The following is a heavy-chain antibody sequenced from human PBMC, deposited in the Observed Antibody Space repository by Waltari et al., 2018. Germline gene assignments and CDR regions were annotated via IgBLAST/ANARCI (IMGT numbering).Heavy chain of an antibody. D-gene: IGHD5-18*01. V-gene: IGHV3-30*02. J-gene: IGHJ4*02. CDR3: AKVHGIPN. CDR1: GFTFSSYG. Sequence: QVQLVESGGGVVQPGGSLRLYCAASGFTFSSYGMHWVRQAPGKGLEWVAFIRYDGSNKYYADSVKGRFTISRDNSKNTLYLQMNSLRAEDTAVYYCAKVHGIPNWGQGTLVTVSS. CDR2: IRYDGSNK.